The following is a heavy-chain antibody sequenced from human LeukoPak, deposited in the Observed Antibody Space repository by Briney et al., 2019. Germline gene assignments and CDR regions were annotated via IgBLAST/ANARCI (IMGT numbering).Heavy chain of an antibody. CDR1: SGSINNNTFY. Sequence: PSETLSLTCTVSSGSINNNTFYWGWVRQPPGRGLEWLGSLYYSGSTYYNPSLKSRIAISVDTSKNHFSLKMRSVTAADTAVYYRARRSDSGSDDGEDYFDNWGQGTLVTVSS. CDR2: LYYSGST. CDR3: ARRSDSGSDDGEDYFDN. D-gene: IGHD1-26*01. J-gene: IGHJ4*02. V-gene: IGHV4-39*02.